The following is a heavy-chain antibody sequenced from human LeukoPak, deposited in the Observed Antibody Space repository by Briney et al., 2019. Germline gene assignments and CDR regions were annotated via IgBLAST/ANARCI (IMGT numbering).Heavy chain of an antibody. CDR3: ARVLQDGYSSGWTFDY. D-gene: IGHD6-19*01. J-gene: IGHJ4*02. CDR1: GYTFTSYY. V-gene: IGHV1-46*03. Sequence: ASVKVSCEASGYTFTSYYMHWVRQAPGQGLEWMGIINPSGGSTSYAQKFQGRVTMTRDTSTSTVYMKLSSLRSEDTAVYYCARVLQDGYSSGWTFDYWGQGTLVTVSS. CDR2: INPSGGST.